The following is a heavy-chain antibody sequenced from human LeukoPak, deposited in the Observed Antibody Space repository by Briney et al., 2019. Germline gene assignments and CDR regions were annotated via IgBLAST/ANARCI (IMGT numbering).Heavy chain of an antibody. CDR3: ARYWSSWSADY. Sequence: GGSLRLSCAASGFTFSSHWMNWVRQAPGKGLEWVTYINSRSSTIYYADSVKGRFTISRDNAKNSLYLQMNSLRAEDTAVYYCARYWSSWSADYWGQGTLVTVSS. CDR2: INSRSSTI. V-gene: IGHV3-48*01. CDR1: GFTFSSHW. D-gene: IGHD6-13*01. J-gene: IGHJ4*02.